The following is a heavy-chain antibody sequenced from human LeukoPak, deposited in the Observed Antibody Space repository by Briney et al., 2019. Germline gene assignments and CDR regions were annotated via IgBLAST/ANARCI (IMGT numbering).Heavy chain of an antibody. J-gene: IGHJ4*02. CDR1: GFTLSNYA. Sequence: GGSLRLSCAASGFTLSNYAVSWVRQAPGKGLEWVSSISGSGGTTYYADSVKGRFTISRDNSKNTLHLQMNSLRAEDTAVYYCAKDPYRASSGLVDYWGQGTLVTVSS. D-gene: IGHD1-26*01. CDR2: ISGSGGTT. V-gene: IGHV3-23*01. CDR3: AKDPYRASSGLVDY.